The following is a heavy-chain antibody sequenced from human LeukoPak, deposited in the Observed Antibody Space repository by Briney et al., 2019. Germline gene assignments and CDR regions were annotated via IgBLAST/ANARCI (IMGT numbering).Heavy chain of an antibody. CDR1: GGSISSGDYY. V-gene: IGHV4-61*08. CDR3: ARVNGYPKYYFYGLDV. CDR2: IYYNGNT. J-gene: IGHJ6*02. Sequence: SETLSLTCTVSGGSISSGDYYWSWIRQPPGKALEWIGHIYYNGNTNYNPSLESRVTISVDTSKNQFSLRLNSVTAADTAVYYCARVNGYPKYYFYGLDVWGRGTSVTVSS. D-gene: IGHD5-24*01.